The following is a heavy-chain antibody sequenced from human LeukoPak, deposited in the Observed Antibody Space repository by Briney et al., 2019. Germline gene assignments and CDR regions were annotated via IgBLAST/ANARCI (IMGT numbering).Heavy chain of an antibody. CDR2: IYYSGST. J-gene: IGHJ4*02. D-gene: IGHD4-23*01. CDR1: GGSISSGDYY. CDR3: ASHSGGNSEVFDY. Sequence: TSQTLSLTCTVSGGSISSGDYYWSWIRQPPGKGLEWIGYIYYSGSTYYNPSLKSRVTISVDTSKNQFSLKVRSVTAADTAVYYCASHSGGNSEVFDYWGQGTLVTVSS. V-gene: IGHV4-30-4*01.